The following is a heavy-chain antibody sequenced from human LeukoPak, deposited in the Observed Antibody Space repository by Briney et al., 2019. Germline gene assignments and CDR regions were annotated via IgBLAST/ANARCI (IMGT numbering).Heavy chain of an antibody. J-gene: IGHJ4*02. V-gene: IGHV1-18*01. D-gene: IGHD3-3*01. CDR2: ISAYNGNT. CDR3: AGDRRTIFGVVTMLY. Sequence: GASVKVSCTASGYTFTSYGISWVRQAPGQGLEWMGWISAYNGNTNYAQKLQGRVTMTTDTSTSTAYMELRSLRSDDTAVYYCAGDRRTIFGVVTMLYWGQGTLVTVSS. CDR1: GYTFTSYG.